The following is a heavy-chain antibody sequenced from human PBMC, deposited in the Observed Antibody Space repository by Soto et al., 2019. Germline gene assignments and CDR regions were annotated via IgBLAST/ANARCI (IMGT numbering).Heavy chain of an antibody. J-gene: IGHJ5*02. Sequence: GASVKVSCKASGYTFTSYAMHWVRQAPGQRLEWMGWINAYNGNTNYAQKLQGRVTMTRDTSTSTAYMELRSLRSDDTAVYYCARDPSCSSTSCYPAGWWFDPWGQGTLVTVSS. D-gene: IGHD2-2*01. CDR3: ARDPSCSSTSCYPAGWWFDP. CDR2: INAYNGNT. V-gene: IGHV1-18*01. CDR1: GYTFTSYA.